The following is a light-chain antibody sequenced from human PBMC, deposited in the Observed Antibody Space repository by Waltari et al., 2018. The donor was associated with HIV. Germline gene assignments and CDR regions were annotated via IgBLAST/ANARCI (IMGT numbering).Light chain of an antibody. CDR2: DAS. CDR3: QQRSNRPPKYT. CDR1: QSISSS. Sequence: EILMTQSPATLSVSPGERATLSCRASQSISSSLAWYQQKPGRAPRLLIYDASNRATGIPARFSGSGSGTDFTLTISSLEPEDFAVYYCQQRSNRPPKYTFGQGTKLEIK. J-gene: IGKJ2*01. V-gene: IGKV3-11*01.